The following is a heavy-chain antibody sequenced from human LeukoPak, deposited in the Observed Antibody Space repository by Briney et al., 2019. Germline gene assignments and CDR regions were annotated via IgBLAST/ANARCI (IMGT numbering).Heavy chain of an antibody. J-gene: IGHJ4*02. V-gene: IGHV3-48*02. CDR1: GFTFSTYS. D-gene: IGHD3-10*01. Sequence: PGGSLRLSCAAFGFTFSTYSMNWVRQAPGKGLEWVSFISSGSSNIYYADSVKGRFTISRDNAKNSLYLQMNSLRDEDTAVYYCAREVYGRFDYWGQGTLVTVSS. CDR2: ISSGSSNI. CDR3: AREVYGRFDY.